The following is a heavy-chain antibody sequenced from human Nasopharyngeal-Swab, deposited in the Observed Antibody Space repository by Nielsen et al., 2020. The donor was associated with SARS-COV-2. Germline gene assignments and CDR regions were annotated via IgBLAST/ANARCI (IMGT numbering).Heavy chain of an antibody. CDR2: ISSSSSYT. J-gene: IGHJ5*02. CDR1: GFTFSTA. D-gene: IGHD2-15*01. CDR3: ARRGGYCSGGSCYDWFDP. Sequence: GESLKISCAASGFTFSTAMSWIRQAPGKGLEWVSYISSSSSYTNYADSVKGRFTISRDNAKNSLYLQMNSLRAEDTAVYYCARRGGYCSGGSCYDWFDPWGQGTLVTVSS. V-gene: IGHV3-11*06.